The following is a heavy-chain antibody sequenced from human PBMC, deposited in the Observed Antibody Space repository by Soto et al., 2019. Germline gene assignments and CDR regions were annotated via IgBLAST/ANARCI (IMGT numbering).Heavy chain of an antibody. CDR3: SRDPGYCSGGSCYNLYWFDP. J-gene: IGHJ5*02. CDR2: ISAYNGNT. Sequence: ASVKVSCKASGYTFTSYGISWVRQAPGQGLEWMGWISAYNGNTNYAQKHQGRVTMTTDTSTSTAYMELRSLRSDDTAVYYCSRDPGYCSGGSCYNLYWFDPWGQGTLVTVSS. V-gene: IGHV1-18*01. D-gene: IGHD2-15*01. CDR1: GYTFTSYG.